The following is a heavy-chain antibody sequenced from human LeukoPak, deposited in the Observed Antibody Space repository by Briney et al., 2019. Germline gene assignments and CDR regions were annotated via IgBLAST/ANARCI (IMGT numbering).Heavy chain of an antibody. CDR1: GFTFSSYS. Sequence: GGSLRLSCAASGFTFSSYSMNWVRQAPGKGLEWVSSISSSSSYIYCADSVKGRFTISRDNAKNSLYLQMNSLRAEDTAVYYCARRYSSSWPNDYWGQGTLVTVSS. D-gene: IGHD6-13*01. J-gene: IGHJ4*02. V-gene: IGHV3-21*01. CDR2: ISSSSSYI. CDR3: ARRYSSSWPNDY.